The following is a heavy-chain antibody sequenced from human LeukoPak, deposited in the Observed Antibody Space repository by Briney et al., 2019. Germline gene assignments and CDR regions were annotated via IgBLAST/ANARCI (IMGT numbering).Heavy chain of an antibody. V-gene: IGHV1-69*04. J-gene: IGHJ4*02. CDR2: IIPILGIA. CDR3: ARGIEIDYFDY. Sequence: GASVKVSCKASGGTFSSYAISWVRQAPGQGLEWMGRIIPILGIANYAQKFQGRVTITADKSTSTAYMELSSLRSEDTAVYYCARGIEIDYFDYWGQGTLVTVSS. CDR1: GGTFSSYA.